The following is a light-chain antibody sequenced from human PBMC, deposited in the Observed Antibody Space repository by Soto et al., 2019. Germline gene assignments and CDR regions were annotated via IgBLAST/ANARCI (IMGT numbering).Light chain of an antibody. V-gene: IGKV1-39*01. CDR1: QSISNY. Sequence: DVQMTQSPSSLSASVGDRVTITCRASQSISNYLNWYQQTPEKAPKLLIYTASSLQTGVPSRFSGSGSGTDFTLTISSLHPEDFATYYCQQTYSTPRTFGQGTKVEIK. CDR2: TAS. CDR3: QQTYSTPRT. J-gene: IGKJ1*01.